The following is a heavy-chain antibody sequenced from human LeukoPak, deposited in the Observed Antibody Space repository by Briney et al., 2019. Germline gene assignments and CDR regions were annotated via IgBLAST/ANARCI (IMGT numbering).Heavy chain of an antibody. V-gene: IGHV4-31*03. J-gene: IGHJ6*02. CDR2: IYYSGST. Sequence: TLSLTCTVSGGSISSGGYYWSWIRQHPGKGLEWIGYIYYSGSTYYNPSLKSRVTISVDTSKNQFSLKLSSVTAADTAVYYCARGRQWLVTDGMDVWGQGTTVTVSS. CDR1: GGSISSGGYY. CDR3: ARGRQWLVTDGMDV. D-gene: IGHD6-19*01.